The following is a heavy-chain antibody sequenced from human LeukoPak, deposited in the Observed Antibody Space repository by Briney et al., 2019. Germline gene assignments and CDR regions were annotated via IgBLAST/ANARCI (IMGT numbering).Heavy chain of an antibody. CDR1: GFTFSSYA. CDR2: ISGSGGNT. CDR3: AKDLYSSSWYYFDY. D-gene: IGHD6-13*01. Sequence: GGSLRLSCAASGFTFSSYAMSWVRQAPGKGLEWVSVISGSGGNTYYADSVKGRFTISRDNSKNTLYLQMNSLRAEDTAVYYCAKDLYSSSWYYFDYWGQGTLVTVSS. J-gene: IGHJ4*02. V-gene: IGHV3-23*01.